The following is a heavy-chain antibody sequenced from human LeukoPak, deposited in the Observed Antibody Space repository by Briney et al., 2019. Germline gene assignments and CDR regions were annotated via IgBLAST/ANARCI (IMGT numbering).Heavy chain of an antibody. CDR2: INPNSGGT. Sequence: ASVKVSCKASGYTFTGYYMHWVRQAPGQGLEWMGWINPNSGGTNYAQKFQGRVTMTRDTSISTAYMELSRLRFDDTAVYSCARDVKPILAFDIWGQGTMVTVSS. J-gene: IGHJ3*02. CDR1: GYTFTGYY. CDR3: ARDVKPILAFDI. V-gene: IGHV1-2*02. D-gene: IGHD2-15*01.